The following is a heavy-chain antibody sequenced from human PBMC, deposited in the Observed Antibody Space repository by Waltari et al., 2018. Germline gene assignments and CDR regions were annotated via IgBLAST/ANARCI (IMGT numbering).Heavy chain of an antibody. CDR3: AKDKSHAAWFFDS. CDR1: GFTFDDYT. D-gene: IGHD6-25*01. CDR2: IKWYSDIT. Sequence: EVQLVESGGVVVQPGGSLRLSCAASGFTFDDYTMYWVRQTPGKGLEWFAFIKWYSDITHYADSVKGRFTVSRDNSKSSVYLQMNSLRSEDTALYYCAKDKSHAAWFFDSWGQGTLVTVSS. J-gene: IGHJ4*02. V-gene: IGHV3-43*01.